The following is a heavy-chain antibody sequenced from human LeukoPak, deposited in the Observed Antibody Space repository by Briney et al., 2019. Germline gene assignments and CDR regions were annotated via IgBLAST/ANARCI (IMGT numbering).Heavy chain of an antibody. V-gene: IGHV4-39*07. Sequence: SETLSLTCTVSGGSISSSSYYWGWIRQPPGKGLEWIGSIYYSGSTYYNPSLKSRVTISVDTSKNQFSLKLSSVTAADTAVYYCARAYDYGDPRVAFDIWGQGTMVAVSS. D-gene: IGHD4-17*01. CDR2: IYYSGST. J-gene: IGHJ3*02. CDR1: GGSISSSSYY. CDR3: ARAYDYGDPRVAFDI.